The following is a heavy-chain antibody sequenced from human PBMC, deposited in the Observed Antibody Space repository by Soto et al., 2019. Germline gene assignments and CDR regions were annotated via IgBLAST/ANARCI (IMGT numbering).Heavy chain of an antibody. V-gene: IGHV4-30-4*01. CDR2: IYYSGST. Sequence: SETLSLTCTVSGGSISSGDYYWSWIRQPPGKGLEWIGYIYYSGSTYYNPSLKSRVTISVDTSKNQFSLKLSSVTAADTAVYYCARDFVYDILTGYYPQLGMDVWGQGTTVTVSS. CDR1: GGSISSGDYY. CDR3: ARDFVYDILTGYYPQLGMDV. D-gene: IGHD3-9*01. J-gene: IGHJ6*02.